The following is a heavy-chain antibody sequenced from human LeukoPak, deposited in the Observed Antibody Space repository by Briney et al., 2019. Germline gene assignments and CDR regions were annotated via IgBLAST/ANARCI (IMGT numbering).Heavy chain of an antibody. CDR2: IYYSGST. V-gene: IGHV4-59*01. CDR1: GASISSYY. Sequence: KTSETLSLTCTVSGASISSYYWSWIRQPPGKGLEWIGYIYYSGSTNYNPSLKSRVTISIYRSMNQFSLKLSSVTAADTAVYYCARPRGYYYYMDVWGKGTTVTVSS. J-gene: IGHJ6*03. CDR3: ARPRGYYYYMDV.